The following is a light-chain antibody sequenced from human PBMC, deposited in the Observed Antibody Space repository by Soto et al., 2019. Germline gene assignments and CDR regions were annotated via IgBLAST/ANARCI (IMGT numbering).Light chain of an antibody. CDR1: QGIRND. J-gene: IGKJ1*01. V-gene: IGKV1-17*01. CDR3: QHYNSYSEA. CDR2: AAS. Sequence: DIQMTQSPSSLSVSAGDRVTITCRASQGIRNDLGWYQQKPGKAPKLLIYAASTLQSGVPSRFSGSGSGTEFTLTISSLQPDDFATYYCQHYNSYSEAFGQGTKVDIK.